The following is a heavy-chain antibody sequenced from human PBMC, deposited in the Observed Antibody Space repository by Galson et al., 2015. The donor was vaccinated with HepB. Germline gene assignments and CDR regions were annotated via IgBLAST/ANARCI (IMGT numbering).Heavy chain of an antibody. CDR1: GFTFSNAW. J-gene: IGHJ4*02. CDR3: HYGDFITHDY. V-gene: IGHV3-15*01. CDR2: IKSKTDAGTT. Sequence: SLRLSCAASGFTFSNAWMSWVRQAPGKGLEWVGRIKSKTDAGTTDHAAPVKGRFTISRDDSKNTLYLQMNSLKTEDTAVYYCHYGDFITHDYWGQGTLVTVSS. D-gene: IGHD4-17*01.